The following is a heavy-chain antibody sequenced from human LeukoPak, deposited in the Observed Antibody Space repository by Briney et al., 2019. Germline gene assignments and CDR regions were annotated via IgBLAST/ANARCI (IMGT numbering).Heavy chain of an antibody. J-gene: IGHJ4*02. CDR2: ISSSSSTM. D-gene: IGHD3-3*01. Sequence: AGGSLRLSCAASGFTFSSYSMNWVRQAPGKGLEWVSYISSSSSTMYYADSVKGRFTISRDNAKNSLYLQMNSLRDEDTAVYYCARESLEWLSLTHPLDYWGQGTLVTVSS. V-gene: IGHV3-48*02. CDR3: ARESLEWLSLTHPLDY. CDR1: GFTFSSYS.